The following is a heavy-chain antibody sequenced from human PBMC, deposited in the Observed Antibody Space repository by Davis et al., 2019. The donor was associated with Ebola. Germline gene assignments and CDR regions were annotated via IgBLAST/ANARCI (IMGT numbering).Heavy chain of an antibody. D-gene: IGHD1-20*01. CDR3: ATLRRTITGMDDSFDI. CDR1: GNSFTNYW. V-gene: IGHV5-51*01. Sequence: PGGSLRLSCKGSGNSFTNYWIGWVRQMPGKGLEWMGIIYTGDSDTRYSPSFRGQVTISADKSIRTAYLQWSSLKASDTAMYYCATLRRTITGMDDSFDIWGQGTMVTVSA. J-gene: IGHJ3*02. CDR2: IYTGDSDT.